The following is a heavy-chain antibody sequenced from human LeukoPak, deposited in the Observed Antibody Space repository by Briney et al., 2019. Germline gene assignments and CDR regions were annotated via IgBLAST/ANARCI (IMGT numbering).Heavy chain of an antibody. CDR2: INPNSGGT. CDR1: GYTFTSYY. V-gene: IGHV1-2*02. J-gene: IGHJ4*02. Sequence: ASVKVSCKASGYTFTSYYMHWVRQAPGQGLEWMGWINPNSGGTKYAQKFQGRVTMTRDTSISTAYMELSRLRSDDTAVYYCARAPHYDILTGYRLFDYWGQGTLVTVSS. D-gene: IGHD3-9*01. CDR3: ARAPHYDILTGYRLFDY.